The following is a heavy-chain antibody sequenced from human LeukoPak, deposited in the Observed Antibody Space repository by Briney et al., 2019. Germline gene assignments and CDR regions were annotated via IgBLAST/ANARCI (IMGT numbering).Heavy chain of an antibody. CDR1: GGSISSYY. CDR2: IYYSGST. D-gene: IGHD6-13*01. Sequence: SETLSLTCTVSGGSISSYYWSWIRQPPGKGLEWIGYIYYSGSTNYNPSLKSRVTISVDTSKNQFSLKLSSVTAADTAVYYCAKGPYSSSWFDFWGQGTLLTVSS. V-gene: IGHV4-59*08. CDR3: AKGPYSSSWFDF. J-gene: IGHJ4*02.